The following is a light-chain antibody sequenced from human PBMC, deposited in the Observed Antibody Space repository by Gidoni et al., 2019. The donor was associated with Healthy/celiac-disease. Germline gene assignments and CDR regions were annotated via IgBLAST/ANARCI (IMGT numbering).Light chain of an antibody. CDR1: QSISSW. J-gene: IGKJ1*01. CDR2: DAS. CDR3: QQYGT. Sequence: DIQMTQSPSTLSASVGDRGTITCRASQSISSWLAWYQQKPGKAPKLLIYDASSVESGVPSRFSGSGSGTEFTLTISSLQPDDFATYYCQQYGTFXQXTKVEIK. V-gene: IGKV1-5*01.